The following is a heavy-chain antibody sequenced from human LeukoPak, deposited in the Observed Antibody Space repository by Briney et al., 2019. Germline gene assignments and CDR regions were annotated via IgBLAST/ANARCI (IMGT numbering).Heavy chain of an antibody. CDR2: TYYRSKWSS. V-gene: IGHV6-1*01. D-gene: IGHD6-19*01. CDR3: ASLRYSSGWYHGEGNWFDP. Sequence: SQTLSLTCAISGDSVSSKSAAWNWIRQSPSRGLEWLGRTYYRSKWSSGYAESVKSRITINPDTSKNQFSLQLKSVTPEDTAVYYCASLRYSSGWYHGEGNWFDPWGQGTLVTVSS. J-gene: IGHJ5*02. CDR1: GDSVSSKSAA.